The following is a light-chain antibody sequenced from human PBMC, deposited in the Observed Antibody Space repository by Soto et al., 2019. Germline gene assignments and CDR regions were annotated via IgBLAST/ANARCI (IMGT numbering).Light chain of an antibody. CDR2: GAS. CDR3: QQYGSSFT. CDR1: QSVSSNY. V-gene: IGKV3-20*01. J-gene: IGKJ3*01. Sequence: EIVLTQSPGTLSLSPGERVTLFCRASQSVSSNYLAWYQQKPGQAPRLLIYGASSRATDIPDRFSGSGSGTDFTLTITRLEPEDFAVYYCQQYGSSFTFGHGTKVDIK.